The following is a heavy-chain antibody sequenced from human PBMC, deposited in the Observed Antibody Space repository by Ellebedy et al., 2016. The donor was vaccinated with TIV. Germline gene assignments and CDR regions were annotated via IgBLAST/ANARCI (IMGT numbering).Heavy chain of an antibody. CDR2: IGGSGDGP. D-gene: IGHD4-17*01. CDR3: AKDRYGDYVVYFDY. J-gene: IGHJ4*02. CDR1: GFTFSSYA. Sequence: GESLKISCAASGFTFSSYAMSWVRPAPGKGLEWVSAIGGSGDGPYYADSVKGRFTISRDNSKITQSLQMNSLRAEDTAVYFCAKDRYGDYVVYFDYWGQGTLVTVSS. V-gene: IGHV3-23*01.